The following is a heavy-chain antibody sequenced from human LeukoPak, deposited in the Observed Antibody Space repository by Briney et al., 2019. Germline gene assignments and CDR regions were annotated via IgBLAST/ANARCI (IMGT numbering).Heavy chain of an antibody. CDR1: GLTFSTYD. CDR2: TGTAGDT. CDR3: ARQNRNGFDY. V-gene: IGHV3-13*01. Sequence: GGSLSLSCEASGLTFSTYDFHWVRQTTGKGLEWVSATGTAGDTWYSGSVKGRFTISRENAKSSMYLQMNSLRVGDTAVYYCARQNRNGFDYWGQGTLVTVSS. D-gene: IGHD2-8*01. J-gene: IGHJ4*02.